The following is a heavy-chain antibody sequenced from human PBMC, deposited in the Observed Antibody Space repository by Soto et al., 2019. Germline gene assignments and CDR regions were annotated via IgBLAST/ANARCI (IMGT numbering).Heavy chain of an antibody. CDR1: AFSITTRAMC. Sequence: GPTLVNPTHTLTLTCTFSAFSITTRAMCVSWIRQPPGKALEWLALIDWADDKYYSTSLKTRLTISKDTSKNQVVLTMTNVDPVDTATYYCARIHGPSGNYDIDYWGQGTLVTVSS. CDR3: ARIHGPSGNYDIDY. CDR2: IDWADDK. J-gene: IGHJ4*02. D-gene: IGHD3-9*01. V-gene: IGHV2-70*13.